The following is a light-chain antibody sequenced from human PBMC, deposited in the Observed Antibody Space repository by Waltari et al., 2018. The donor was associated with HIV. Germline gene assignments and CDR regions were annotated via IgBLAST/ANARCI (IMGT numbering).Light chain of an antibody. CDR3: CSYAGRNTYV. J-gene: IGLJ1*01. V-gene: IGLV2-23*01. Sequence: QSVLPQPASVSGSPGQSITLSCRGTRSDVGAYNLVSWYRQNPGKAPQVIIFQDTKRPSGISDRFSGSKSGKTASLTISGLRLEDQGNYYCCSYAGRNTYVFGSGTEVSVL. CDR1: RSDVGAYNL. CDR2: QDT.